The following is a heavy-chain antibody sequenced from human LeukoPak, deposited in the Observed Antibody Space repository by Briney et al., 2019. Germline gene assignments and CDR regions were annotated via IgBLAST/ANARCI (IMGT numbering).Heavy chain of an antibody. J-gene: IGHJ6*03. CDR2: INHSGST. V-gene: IGHV4-34*01. CDR3: AGRGYYYDSSGYYPLYYYYYMDV. Sequence: SETLSLTCAVYGGSFSGYYWSWIRQPPGKGLEWIGEINHSGSTNYNPSLKSRVTISVDTSKNQFSLKLSSVTAADTAVYYCAGRGYYYDSSGYYPLYYYYYMDVWGKGTTVTVSS. D-gene: IGHD3-22*01. CDR1: GGSFSGYY.